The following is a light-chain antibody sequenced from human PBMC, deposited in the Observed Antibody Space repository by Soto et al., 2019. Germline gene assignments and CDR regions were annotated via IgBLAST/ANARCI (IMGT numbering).Light chain of an antibody. CDR2: EGS. CDR3: CSYAGSTNV. V-gene: IGLV2-23*03. J-gene: IGLJ1*01. CDR1: SSDVGGFNY. Sequence: QSALTQPASVSGSPGQSITISCTGTSSDVGGFNYVSWYQQHPDKAPKLMIYEGSKRPSGVSDRFSGSKSGNTASLTISGLHADDEADYYCCSYAGSTNVFGTGTKVTVL.